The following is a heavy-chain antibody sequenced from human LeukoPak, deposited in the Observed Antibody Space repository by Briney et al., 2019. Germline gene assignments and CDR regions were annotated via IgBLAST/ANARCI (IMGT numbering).Heavy chain of an antibody. D-gene: IGHD2-15*01. V-gene: IGHV1-8*01. CDR2: MNPNSGNI. J-gene: IGHJ4*02. CDR1: GYTFTTYD. CDR3: ARERYLGYCSGGSCREFDY. Sequence: ASVKVSCKASGYTFTTYDINWVRQATGQGLEWMGWMNPNSGNIGYAQKFQGRVTMTRNTSISTAYMELSSLRSEDTAVYYCARERYLGYCSGGSCREFDYWGQGTLVTVSS.